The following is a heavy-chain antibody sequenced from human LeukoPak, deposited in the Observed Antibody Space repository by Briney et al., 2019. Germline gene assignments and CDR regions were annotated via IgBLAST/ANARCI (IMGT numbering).Heavy chain of an antibody. CDR1: GFTVSSNY. V-gene: IGHV3-53*01. J-gene: IGHJ4*02. CDR3: ARDRYSGGYPLDY. Sequence: GGSLRLSCAASGFTVSSNYMSWVRQAPGKGLESVSVIYGGNSTYYADSVKGRFTISRDNAKNSLYLQMNSLRVEDTAVYYCARDRYSGGYPLDYWGQGTLVTVSS. D-gene: IGHD1-26*01. CDR2: IYGGNST.